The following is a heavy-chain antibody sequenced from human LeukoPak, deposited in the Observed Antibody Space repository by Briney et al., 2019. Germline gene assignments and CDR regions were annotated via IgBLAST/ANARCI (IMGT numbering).Heavy chain of an antibody. D-gene: IGHD1-26*01. CDR3: AKGGKWDVTPFDY. J-gene: IGHJ4*02. CDR2: ISGGGGST. CDR1: GSTFSSYW. V-gene: IGHV3-23*01. Sequence: GGSLRLSCEASGSTFSSYWMNWVRQAPGKGLEWVSTISGGGGSTYYADSVKGRFTISRDNSKNTLYLQVNSLRAEDTAVYYCAKGGKWDVTPFDYWGQGTLVTVSS.